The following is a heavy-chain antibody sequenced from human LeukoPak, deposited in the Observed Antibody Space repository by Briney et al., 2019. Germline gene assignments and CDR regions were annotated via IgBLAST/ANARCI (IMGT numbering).Heavy chain of an antibody. CDR3: ARGGLAAEWDT. CDR1: GGSTSSSSYY. CDR2: IYYSGST. D-gene: IGHD6-13*01. V-gene: IGHV4-39*07. Sequence: PSETLSLTCTVSGGSTSSSSYYWGWIRQPPGKGLEWIGGIYYSGSTYYNPSLKSRVTISVDTSKNQFSLKLSSVTAADTAVYYCARGGLAAEWDTWGQGTLVTVSS. J-gene: IGHJ4*02.